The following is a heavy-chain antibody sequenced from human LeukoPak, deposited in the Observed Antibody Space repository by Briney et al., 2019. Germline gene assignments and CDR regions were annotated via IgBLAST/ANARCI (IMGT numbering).Heavy chain of an antibody. J-gene: IGHJ3*02. CDR3: ARAYLYSSSWYLRDAFDI. D-gene: IGHD6-13*01. V-gene: IGHV1-46*01. Sequence: ASGKVSCKSSGYAFTSDCMRWERHPHGQGHELQGIINPGGGSTSYAQKFQGRVTMTTDTSTSTVYMELSSLRSEDTAVYYCARAYLYSSSWYLRDAFDIWGQGTMVTVSS. CDR1: GYAFTSDC. CDR2: INPGGGST.